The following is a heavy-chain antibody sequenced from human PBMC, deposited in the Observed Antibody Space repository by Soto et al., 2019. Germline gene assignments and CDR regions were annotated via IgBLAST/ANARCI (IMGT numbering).Heavy chain of an antibody. D-gene: IGHD6-6*01. CDR1: GFTFSSYA. CDR2: ISGSGGST. Sequence: GGSLRLSCAASGFTFSSYAMSWVRQAPGKGLEWVSAISGSGGSTYYADSVKGRFTISRDNSKNTLYLQMNSLEAEDTAVYYCAKNPKSYSSSRASTNYYYYMDVWGKGTTVTVSS. J-gene: IGHJ6*03. CDR3: AKNPKSYSSSRASTNYYYYMDV. V-gene: IGHV3-23*01.